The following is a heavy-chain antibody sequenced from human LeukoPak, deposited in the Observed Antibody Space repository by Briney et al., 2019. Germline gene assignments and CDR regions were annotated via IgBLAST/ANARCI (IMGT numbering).Heavy chain of an antibody. CDR2: INWNGGST. V-gene: IGHV3-20*04. Sequence: GGSLRLSCEASGFTFSAYAMTWVRQAPGKGLEWVSGINWNGGSTGYADSVKGRFTISRDNAKNSLYLQMNSLRAEDTALYYCAREHSSGWPRGEIDYWGQGTLVTVSS. CDR3: AREHSSGWPRGEIDY. J-gene: IGHJ4*02. CDR1: GFTFSAYA. D-gene: IGHD6-19*01.